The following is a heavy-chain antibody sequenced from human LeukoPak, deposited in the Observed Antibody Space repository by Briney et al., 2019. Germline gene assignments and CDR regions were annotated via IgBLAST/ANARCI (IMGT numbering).Heavy chain of an antibody. Sequence: GGSLRLSCAASGFTFSSYAMHWVRQAPGKGLEWVAVISYDGSNKYYADSVKGRFTISRDYSKNTLYLQMNSLRAEDTAVYYCAKAMTTQLDYWGQGTLVTVSS. CDR1: GFTFSSYA. J-gene: IGHJ4*02. V-gene: IGHV3-30*04. D-gene: IGHD4-17*01. CDR3: AKAMTTQLDY. CDR2: ISYDGSNK.